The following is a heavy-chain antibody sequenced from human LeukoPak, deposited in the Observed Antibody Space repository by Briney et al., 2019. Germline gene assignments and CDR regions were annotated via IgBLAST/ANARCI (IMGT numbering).Heavy chain of an antibody. D-gene: IGHD6-13*01. V-gene: IGHV3-73*01. CDR3: TRLGIAAAGKGY. CDR2: IRSKANSYAT. CDR1: GFTFSGSA. J-gene: IGHJ4*02. Sequence: PGGSLRLSCAASGFTFSGSAMHWVRQASGKGLEWVGRIRSKANSYATAYAASVRGRFTISRDDSKNTAYLQMNSLKTEDTAVYYCTRLGIAAAGKGYWGQGTLVTVSS.